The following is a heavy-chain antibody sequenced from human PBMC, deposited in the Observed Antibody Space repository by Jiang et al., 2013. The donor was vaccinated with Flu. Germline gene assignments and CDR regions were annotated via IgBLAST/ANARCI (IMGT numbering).Heavy chain of an antibody. J-gene: IGHJ4*02. Sequence: SGAEVKKPGASVKVSCKASGYTFTGYYMHWVRQAPGQGLEWMGWIIPIFGTANYAQKFQGRVTITADKSTSTAYMELSSLRSEDTAVYYCARLGLAAAGRTYYFDYWGQGTLVTVSS. V-gene: IGHV1-69*06. D-gene: IGHD6-13*01. CDR2: IIPIFGTA. CDR1: GYTFTGYY. CDR3: ARLGLAAAGRTYYFDY.